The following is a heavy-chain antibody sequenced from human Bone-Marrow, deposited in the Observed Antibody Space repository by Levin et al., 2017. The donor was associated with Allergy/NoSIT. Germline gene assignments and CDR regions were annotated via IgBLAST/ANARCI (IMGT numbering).Heavy chain of an antibody. CDR3: TSWSIAAAESSGNWYFDL. V-gene: IGHV3-73*01. CDR2: IRSKANSYAT. J-gene: IGHJ2*01. CDR1: GFTFSGSA. Sequence: GESLKISCAASGFTFSGSAMHWVRQASGKGLEWVGRIRSKANSYATAYAASVKGRFTISRDDSKNTAYLQMNSLKTEDTAVYYCTSWSIAAAESSGNWYFDLWGRGTLVTVSS. D-gene: IGHD6-13*01.